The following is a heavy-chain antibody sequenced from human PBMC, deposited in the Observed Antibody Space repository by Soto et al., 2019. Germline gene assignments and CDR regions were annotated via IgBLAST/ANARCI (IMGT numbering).Heavy chain of an antibody. CDR2: ISWNIGSI. D-gene: IGHD3-16*01. V-gene: IGHV3-9*01. J-gene: IGHJ6*02. Sequence: GGSLRLSCAASGFTFDDYAMHWVRQAPGKGLEWVSGISWNIGSIGYADSVKGRFTISRDNAKNSLYLQMNSLRAEDTALYYCAKDRGGYYYGMDVWGQGTTVTVSS. CDR1: GFTFDDYA. CDR3: AKDRGGYYYGMDV.